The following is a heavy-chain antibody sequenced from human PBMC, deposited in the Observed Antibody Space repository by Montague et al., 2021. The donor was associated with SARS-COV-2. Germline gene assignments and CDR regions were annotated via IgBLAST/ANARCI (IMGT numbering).Heavy chain of an antibody. Sequence: SETLSLTCTVSGVAISYGDWSWIRQPPGKGLEWIVTILENGDTDQNPSLKSRVTVSEDTSQNQFSLRLSSVAAADTALYYCARYYERSWDVWGQGTTVTVSS. CDR1: GVAISYGD. J-gene: IGHJ6*02. CDR2: ILENGDT. V-gene: IGHV4-4*09. CDR3: ARYYERSWDV. D-gene: IGHD3-16*01.